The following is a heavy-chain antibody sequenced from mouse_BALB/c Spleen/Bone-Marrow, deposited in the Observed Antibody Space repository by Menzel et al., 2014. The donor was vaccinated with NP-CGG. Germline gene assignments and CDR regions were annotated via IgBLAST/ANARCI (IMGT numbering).Heavy chain of an antibody. CDR3: ARWEYYAMDY. J-gene: IGHJ4*01. Sequence: EVQLQHSGAELVEPGASVKLSCTASGFNIKDTYMHWVKQRPEQGLEWIGRIDPANGNTKYDPKFQGKATITADTSSNTAYLQLSSLTSEDTAVYYCARWEYYAMDYWGQGTSVTVSS. CDR2: IDPANGNT. CDR1: GFNIKDTY. V-gene: IGHV14-3*02. D-gene: IGHD4-1*01.